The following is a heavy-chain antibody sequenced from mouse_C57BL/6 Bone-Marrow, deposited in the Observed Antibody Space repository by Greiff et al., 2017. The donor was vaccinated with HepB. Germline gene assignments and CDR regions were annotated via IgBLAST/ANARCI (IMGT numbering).Heavy chain of an antibody. CDR3: ARSESNGDYYLYYAMDY. CDR2: IDPNSGGT. CDR1: GYTFTSYW. J-gene: IGHJ4*01. D-gene: IGHD4-1*01. V-gene: IGHV1-72*01. Sequence: QVQLQQPGAELVKPGASVKLSCKASGYTFTSYWMHWVKQRPGRGLEWIGRIDPNSGGTKYNEKFKSKATLTVDKPSSTAYVQLSSLTSEDSAVYYCARSESNGDYYLYYAMDYWGQGTSVTVSS.